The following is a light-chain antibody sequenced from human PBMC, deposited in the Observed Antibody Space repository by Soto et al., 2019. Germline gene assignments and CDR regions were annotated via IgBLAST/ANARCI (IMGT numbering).Light chain of an antibody. Sequence: DIQMTQSPSSLSASVGDRVTITCRASQDISSWLAWYQQKPGKAPKVLIYATSSLESGVPLRFRGSGSGTDFSLTISSLQPEDFATYYCKQSKSIPLTVGGGTKVDIK. J-gene: IGKJ4*01. V-gene: IGKV1-12*01. CDR3: KQSKSIPLT. CDR2: ATS. CDR1: QDISSW.